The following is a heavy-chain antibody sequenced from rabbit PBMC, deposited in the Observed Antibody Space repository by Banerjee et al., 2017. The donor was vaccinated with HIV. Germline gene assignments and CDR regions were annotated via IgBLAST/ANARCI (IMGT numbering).Heavy chain of an antibody. CDR3: ARDGAGYAGYGYARL. J-gene: IGHJ4*01. V-gene: IGHV1S45*01. Sequence: QEQLEESGGGLVKPEGSLTLTCKASGFSFSNKYVMCWVRQDPGKGLERIACINTSSGNTVYASWAKGRFTISKTSSTTVTLQMTSLTAADTATYFCARDGAGYAGYGYARLWGQGTLVTVS. CDR1: GFSFSNKYV. CDR2: INTSSGNT. D-gene: IGHD6-1*01.